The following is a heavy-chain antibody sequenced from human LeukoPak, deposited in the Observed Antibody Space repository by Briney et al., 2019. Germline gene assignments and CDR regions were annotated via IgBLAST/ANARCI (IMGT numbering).Heavy chain of an antibody. CDR2: ISAYNGNT. CDR1: GYTFTSHG. CDR3: ARVPCSGGSCYSNWFDP. Sequence: GASVKVFCKASGYTFTSHGISWVRQAPGQGLEWMGWISAYNGNTNYAQKLQGRVTMTTDTSTSTAYMELRSLRSDDTAVYYCARVPCSGGSCYSNWFDPWGQGTLVTVSS. D-gene: IGHD2-15*01. J-gene: IGHJ5*02. V-gene: IGHV1-18*01.